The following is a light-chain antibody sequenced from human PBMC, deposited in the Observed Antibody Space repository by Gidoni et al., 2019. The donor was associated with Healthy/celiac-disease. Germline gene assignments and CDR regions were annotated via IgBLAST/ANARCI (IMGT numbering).Light chain of an antibody. J-gene: IGKJ2*01. CDR2: GAS. V-gene: IGKV3-15*01. CDR3: QQYNNGPLYT. Sequence: IVMTQSPATLSVSPGESATLACRASQSVSSNLAWYQQKPGQAPRLLIYGASTRATGIPARLSGSGSGTEFTLTISSLQSEDFAVYYCQQYNNGPLYTFGQXTKLEIK. CDR1: QSVSSN.